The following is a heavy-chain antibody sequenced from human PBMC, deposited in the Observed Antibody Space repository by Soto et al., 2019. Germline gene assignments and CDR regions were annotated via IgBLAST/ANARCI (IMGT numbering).Heavy chain of an antibody. Sequence: QVPLVQSGAEVKKPGSSVKVSCKASGGTFSSYAISWVRQAPGQGLEWMGGIIPIFDTADYAQKFQGRGTITADESTNTAYMELSSLRSEDTAVYYCAGHSSGVPGYYYGMDVWGQGTTVTVSS. CDR3: AGHSSGVPGYYYGMDV. J-gene: IGHJ6*02. V-gene: IGHV1-69*12. D-gene: IGHD3-22*01. CDR2: IIPIFDTA. CDR1: GGTFSSYA.